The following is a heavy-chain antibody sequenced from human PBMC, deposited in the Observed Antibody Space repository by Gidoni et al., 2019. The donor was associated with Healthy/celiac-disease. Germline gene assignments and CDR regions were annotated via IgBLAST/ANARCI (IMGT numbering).Heavy chain of an antibody. D-gene: IGHD3-10*01. CDR3: ATDHLLNAGFGELGEFQH. CDR1: GYTLTELS. Sequence: QVQLVQSGAEVKKPGASVKVSCKVSGYTLTELSMHWVRQAPGKGLEWMGGFDPEDGETIYAQKFQGRVTMTEDTSTDTAYMELSSLRSEDTAVYYCATDHLLNAGFGELGEFQHWGQGTLVTVSS. CDR2: FDPEDGET. J-gene: IGHJ1*01. V-gene: IGHV1-24*01.